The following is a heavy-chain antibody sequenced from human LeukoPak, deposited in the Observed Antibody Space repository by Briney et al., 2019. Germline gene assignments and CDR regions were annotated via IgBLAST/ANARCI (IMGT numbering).Heavy chain of an antibody. D-gene: IGHD1-1*01. Sequence: SETLSLTCTVSGGSISSYYWSWIRQPPGKGLEWIGYIYYSGSTNYNPSLKSRVTISVDTSKNQFSLKLSSVTAADTAVYYCAREVESYGMDVWGQGTTVTVSS. CDR2: IYYSGST. CDR1: GGSISSYY. V-gene: IGHV4-59*12. CDR3: AREVESYGMDV. J-gene: IGHJ6*02.